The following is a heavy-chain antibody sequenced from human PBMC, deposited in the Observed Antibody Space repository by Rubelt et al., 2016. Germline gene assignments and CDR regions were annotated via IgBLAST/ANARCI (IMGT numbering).Heavy chain of an antibody. V-gene: IGHV1-18*01. CDR2: ISAYNGNT. CDR1: GYTFTSYG. CDR3: ARDLPPFRRYNWNFPLDY. J-gene: IGHJ4*02. Sequence: QVQLVQSGAEVKKPGASVKVSCKASGYTFTSYGISWVRQAPGQGLEWMGWISAYNGNTNYAQKVQGGVTMTTDTATSTAYMELRSLGSDDTAVYYCARDLPPFRRYNWNFPLDYWGQGTLVTVSS. D-gene: IGHD1-7*01.